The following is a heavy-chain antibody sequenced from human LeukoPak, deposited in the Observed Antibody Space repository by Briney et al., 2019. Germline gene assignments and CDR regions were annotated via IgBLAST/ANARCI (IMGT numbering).Heavy chain of an antibody. CDR3: TTDGWIQLWPPIDY. Sequence: GGSLRLSCAASGFTFSNAWMSWVRQAPGKGLEWVGRIKSKTDGGTTDYAAPVKGRFTISRDDSKNTLYLQMNSLKTEDTAVYYCTTDGWIQLWPPIDYWGQGTLVTVSS. J-gene: IGHJ4*02. CDR1: GFTFSNAW. CDR2: IKSKTDGGTT. V-gene: IGHV3-15*01. D-gene: IGHD5-18*01.